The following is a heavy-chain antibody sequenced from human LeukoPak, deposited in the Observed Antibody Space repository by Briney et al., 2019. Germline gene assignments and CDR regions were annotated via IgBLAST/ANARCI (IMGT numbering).Heavy chain of an antibody. CDR1: EHTFSSYA. Sequence: ASVKVSCKASEHTFSSYAMHWVRQAPGRSLEWMGWINAGVGNTKYSQKFQGRITFTRDTSASTAYMELSSLRSEDTAVYYCAATDLGDYWGQGTLVTVSS. J-gene: IGHJ4*02. CDR2: INAGVGNT. D-gene: IGHD4-17*01. CDR3: AATDLGDY. V-gene: IGHV1-3*01.